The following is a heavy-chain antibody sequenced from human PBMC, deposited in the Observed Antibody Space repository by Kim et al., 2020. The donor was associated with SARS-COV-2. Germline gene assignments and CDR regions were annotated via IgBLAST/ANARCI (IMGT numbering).Heavy chain of an antibody. Sequence: GESLKISCKGSGYSFTSYWISWVRQMPGKGLEWMGRIDPSDSYTNYSPSFQGHVTISADKSISTAYLQWSSLKASDTAMYYCARQGGDTAMVYYYYYGMDVWGQGTTVTVSS. CDR3: ARQGGDTAMVYYYYYGMDV. D-gene: IGHD5-18*01. V-gene: IGHV5-10-1*01. J-gene: IGHJ6*02. CDR1: GYSFTSYW. CDR2: IDPSDSYT.